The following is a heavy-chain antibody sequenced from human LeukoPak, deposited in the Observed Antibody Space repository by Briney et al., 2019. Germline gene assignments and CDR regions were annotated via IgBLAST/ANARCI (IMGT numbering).Heavy chain of an antibody. CDR2: VYYSGNT. Sequence: SETLSLTCTVSGGSISGFYWNWIRQPPGKGLEWIGYVYYSGNTNYNPSLKSRVTISLDTSKNQFSLKLSSVTAADTAVYYCARSGAGIAGYYFDYWGQGTLVTVSS. CDR1: GGSISGFY. V-gene: IGHV4-59*12. D-gene: IGHD1-1*01. J-gene: IGHJ4*02. CDR3: ARSGAGIAGYYFDY.